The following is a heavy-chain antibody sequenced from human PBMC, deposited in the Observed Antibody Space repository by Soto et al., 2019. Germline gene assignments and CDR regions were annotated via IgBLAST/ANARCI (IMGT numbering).Heavy chain of an antibody. Sequence: GESLKISCQGSGYRFSSYWIAWVRQMPGKGLEWMGIIYPGDSDTMYSPSFQGQVTSSADKSTSTAYLQWSSLKASDTAMYYCARQGSNGAYYYYGMDVWGQGTTVTVSS. CDR3: ARQGSNGAYYYYGMDV. J-gene: IGHJ6*02. D-gene: IGHD2-8*01. CDR1: GYRFSSYW. V-gene: IGHV5-51*01. CDR2: IYPGDSDT.